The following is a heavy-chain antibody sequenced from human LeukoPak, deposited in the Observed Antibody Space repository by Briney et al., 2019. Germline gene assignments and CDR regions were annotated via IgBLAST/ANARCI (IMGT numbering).Heavy chain of an antibody. CDR1: GYTFTSYG. V-gene: IGHV1-18*01. Sequence: AAVKVTCKASGYTFTSYGISWVRQAPGQGLGWMGWTSAYNGKTNYAQKLQGGVTMTTDTSTRTAYMELRSLRSDDTAVYYCARDIFPPNYYGSGSYSGLVHFDYWGQGTLVTVSS. J-gene: IGHJ4*02. CDR3: ARDIFPPNYYGSGSYSGLVHFDY. CDR2: TSAYNGKT. D-gene: IGHD3-10*01.